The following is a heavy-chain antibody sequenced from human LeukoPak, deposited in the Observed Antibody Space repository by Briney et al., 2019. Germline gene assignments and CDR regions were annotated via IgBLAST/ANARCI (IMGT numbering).Heavy chain of an antibody. J-gene: IGHJ4*02. V-gene: IGHV1-18*01. CDR1: GYTFTRYG. CDR2: ISAYNGNT. Sequence: GASVKVSCKASGYTFTRYGISWVRQAPGQGLEWMGWISAYNGNTNYAQKLQGRVTMTTDTSTSTAYMEVRSLRYDDTAVYYCTRDLGVDTTMIFFDYWGQGSLVTVSS. D-gene: IGHD5-18*01. CDR3: TRDLGVDTTMIFFDY.